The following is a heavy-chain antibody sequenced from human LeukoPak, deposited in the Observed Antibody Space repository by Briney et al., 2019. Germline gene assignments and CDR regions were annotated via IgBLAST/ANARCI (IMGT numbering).Heavy chain of an antibody. D-gene: IGHD6-19*01. CDR3: ATYSSGWYQGLAFDI. J-gene: IGHJ3*02. CDR2: FDPEDGET. Sequence: ASVKVSCKVSGYTLTELSMHWVRQAPGKGLEWMGGFDPEDGETIYAQKFQGRVAMTEDTSTDTAYMELSSLRSEDTAVYYCATYSSGWYQGLAFDIWGQGTMVTVSS. CDR1: GYTLTELS. V-gene: IGHV1-24*01.